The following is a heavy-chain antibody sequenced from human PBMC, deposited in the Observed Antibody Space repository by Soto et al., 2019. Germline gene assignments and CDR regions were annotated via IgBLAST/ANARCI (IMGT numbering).Heavy chain of an antibody. Sequence: PGGSLRLSCAASGFTFSDYYMSWIRQAPGKGLEWVSYISSSGSTIYYADSVKGRFTISRDNAKNSLYLQMNSLRAEDTAVYYCARDLPYYYGSGSSDAFDIWGQGTMVTVSS. CDR1: GFTFSDYY. V-gene: IGHV3-11*01. CDR2: ISSSGSTI. CDR3: ARDLPYYYGSGSSDAFDI. J-gene: IGHJ3*02. D-gene: IGHD3-10*01.